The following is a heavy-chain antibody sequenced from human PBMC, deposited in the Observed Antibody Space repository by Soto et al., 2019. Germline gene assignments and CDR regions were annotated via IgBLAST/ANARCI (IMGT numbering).Heavy chain of an antibody. J-gene: IGHJ4*02. Sequence: SSETLSLTCAVYGGSFSGYYWSWIRQPPGKGLEWIGEINHSGSTNYNPSLKSRVTISVDTSKNQFSLKLSSVTAADTAVYYCARGENDYGVVYYFDYWGQGTLVTVSS. CDR3: ARGENDYGVVYYFDY. V-gene: IGHV4-34*01. CDR2: INHSGST. CDR1: GGSFSGYY. D-gene: IGHD4-17*01.